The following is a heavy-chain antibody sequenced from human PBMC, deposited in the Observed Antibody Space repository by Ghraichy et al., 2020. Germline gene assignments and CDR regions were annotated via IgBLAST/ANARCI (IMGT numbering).Heavy chain of an antibody. Sequence: GESLNISCAASGFTFSTYAMNWVRQAPGKGLEWVSFINRDSSYIYYADSVKGRFTTSRDNAKNLLYLQMSSLSAEDTAVYYCARDMDVRTGYNWFDPWGQGTLVSVSS. CDR3: ARDMDVRTGYNWFDP. D-gene: IGHD2-2*03. J-gene: IGHJ5*02. CDR2: INRDSSYI. V-gene: IGHV3-21*04. CDR1: GFTFSTYA.